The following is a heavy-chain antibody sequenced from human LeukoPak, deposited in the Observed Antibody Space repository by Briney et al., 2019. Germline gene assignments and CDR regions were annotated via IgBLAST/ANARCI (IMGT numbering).Heavy chain of an antibody. V-gene: IGHV3-20*04. CDR1: GFTFDDYG. Sequence: GGSLRLSCAASGFTFDDYGMSWVRQAPGKWLEWVSGINWNGGSTGYADSVKGRFTISRDNAKNSLYLQMNSLRAEDTALYYCARHLYGDYEGEGDYWGQGTLVTVSS. CDR3: ARHLYGDYEGEGDY. CDR2: INWNGGST. D-gene: IGHD4-17*01. J-gene: IGHJ4*02.